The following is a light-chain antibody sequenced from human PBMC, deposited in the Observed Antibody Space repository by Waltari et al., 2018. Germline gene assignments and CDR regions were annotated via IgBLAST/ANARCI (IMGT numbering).Light chain of an antibody. CDR1: QTISSH. CDR3: QQSYSIPWT. J-gene: IGKJ1*01. Sequence: DIQMTQSPSSLSASVGDRVTITCRASQTISSHLNWYQQEPGKAPKLLIYAASSLQSGVPSGFSGSGAGTDFTLTISSLQAEDFATYYCQQSYSIPWTFGQGTKVEVK. CDR2: AAS. V-gene: IGKV1-39*01.